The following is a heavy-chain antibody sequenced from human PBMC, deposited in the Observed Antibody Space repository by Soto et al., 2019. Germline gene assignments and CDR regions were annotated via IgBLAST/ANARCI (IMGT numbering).Heavy chain of an antibody. CDR3: ARAIRGYYDSSGYSLPYYYYGMDV. V-gene: IGHV1-69*06. CDR2: IIPIFGTA. Sequence: ASVKVSCKASGGTFSSYAISWVRQAPGQGLEWMRGIIPIFGTANYAQKFQGRVTITADKSTSTAYMELSSLRSEDTAVYYCARAIRGYYDSSGYSLPYYYYGMDVWGQGTTVTVS. CDR1: GGTFSSYA. D-gene: IGHD3-22*01. J-gene: IGHJ6*02.